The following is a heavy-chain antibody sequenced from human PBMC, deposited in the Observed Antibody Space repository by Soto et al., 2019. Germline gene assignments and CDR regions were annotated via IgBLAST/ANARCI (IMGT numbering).Heavy chain of an antibody. Sequence: GWSLRLSCAASGFTFSSYAMSWVRQAPGKGLEWVSAISGSGGSTYYADSVKGRFTISRDNSKNTLYLQMNSLRAEDTAVYYCAKGTRPYTVTPPGYWGQGTLVTVSS. CDR1: GFTFSSYA. V-gene: IGHV3-23*01. J-gene: IGHJ4*02. D-gene: IGHD4-17*01. CDR3: AKGTRPYTVTPPGY. CDR2: ISGSGGST.